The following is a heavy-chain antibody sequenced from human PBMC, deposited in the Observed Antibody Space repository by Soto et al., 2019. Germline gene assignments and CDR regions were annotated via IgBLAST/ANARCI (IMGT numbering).Heavy chain of an antibody. D-gene: IGHD1-1*01. CDR3: SRGRDAYKTGNN. V-gene: IGHV4-34*01. Sequence: QVQLHHWGAGLLKPSETLSLTCAVYSGSFSQYYWSWIRQPPGRGLEWIGEIHTSGNTNYNPSLQSRANISVDPSKTQFSLKLDSVTAADTATYCCSRGRDAYKTGNNWGQGTLVTVSS. J-gene: IGHJ4*02. CDR1: SGSFSQYY. CDR2: IHTSGNT.